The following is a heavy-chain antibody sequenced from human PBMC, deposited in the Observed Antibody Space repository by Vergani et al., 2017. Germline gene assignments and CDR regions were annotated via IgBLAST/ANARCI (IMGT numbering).Heavy chain of an antibody. CDR3: ARDLFVQYYFDY. D-gene: IGHD3-3*01. Sequence: QVQLVESGGGVVQPGRSLRLSCAASGFTFSSYAMHWVRQAPGKGLEWVAVISYDGSNKYYADSVKGRFTISRDNSKTTLYLQMNSLRAEDTAVYYCARDLFVQYYFDYWGQGTLVTVSS. J-gene: IGHJ4*02. CDR1: GFTFSSYA. CDR2: ISYDGSNK. V-gene: IGHV3-30*04.